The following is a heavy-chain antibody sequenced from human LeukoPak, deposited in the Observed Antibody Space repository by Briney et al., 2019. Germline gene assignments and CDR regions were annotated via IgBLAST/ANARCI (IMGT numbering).Heavy chain of an antibody. CDR3: ATFVGTVSGSYTVPGGLLV. CDR2: INPDGSES. Sequence: QPGGSLRLSCVALEFEPTYFWMTWVRRAPGKGLEWVANINPDGSESFYLDSVRGRFTISRDNAKKSLYLQMNSLRAEDTAVYYCATFVGTVSGSYTVPGGLLVWGKGTTVSVPS. CDR1: EFEPTYFW. J-gene: IGHJ6*04. V-gene: IGHV3-7*01. D-gene: IGHD3-16*02.